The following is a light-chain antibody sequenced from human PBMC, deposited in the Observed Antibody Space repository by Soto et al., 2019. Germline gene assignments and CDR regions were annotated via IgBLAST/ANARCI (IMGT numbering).Light chain of an antibody. J-gene: IGKJ1*01. V-gene: IGKV3-11*01. Sequence: EVVLTQSPATLSLSPGERANLSCRTSQSVSRTLAWYQQKSGQAPRLLIYDASNMATGIPTRFSVSGSGTDFTLTIRRLEPEDFAVYYCQQRYNWPQTFGQGTKVEI. CDR3: QQRYNWPQT. CDR1: QSVSRT. CDR2: DAS.